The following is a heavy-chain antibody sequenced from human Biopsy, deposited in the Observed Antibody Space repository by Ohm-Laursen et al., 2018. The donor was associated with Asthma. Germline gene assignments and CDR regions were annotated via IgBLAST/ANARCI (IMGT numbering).Heavy chain of an antibody. V-gene: IGHV3-53*01. CDR1: GFTVSRDH. CDR3: ARGDSSGWSHYYFEY. Sequence: SLRLSCTASGFTVSRDHMFWVRQAPGKGLERVSVIYSGGTSHTADSVRGRFTIPRDFSKNTLHLQMHSLRVEDTAVYYCARGDSSGWSHYYFEYWGQGTLVTVSS. J-gene: IGHJ4*02. CDR2: IYSGGTS. D-gene: IGHD6-19*01.